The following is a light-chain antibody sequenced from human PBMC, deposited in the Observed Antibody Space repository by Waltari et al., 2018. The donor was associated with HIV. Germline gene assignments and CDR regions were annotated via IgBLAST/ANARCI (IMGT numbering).Light chain of an antibody. J-gene: IGLJ2*01. CDR2: EDI. Sequence: SYDLTHPHSAAFAPGPTARITCSEVTFPKQYAPWYQQKSGQAPVLVIYEDIKRPSGIPERFSGSSSGTMAILTISGAQVEDEADYYCYSTESSGTHRVFGGGTKLTVL. V-gene: IGLV3-10*01. CDR1: TFPKQY. CDR3: YSTESSGTHRV.